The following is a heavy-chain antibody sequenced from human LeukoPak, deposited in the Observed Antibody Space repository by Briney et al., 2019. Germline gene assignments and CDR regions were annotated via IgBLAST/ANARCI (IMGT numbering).Heavy chain of an antibody. CDR3: ANGPHYNILTGFYKVRSHLDY. D-gene: IGHD3-9*01. V-gene: IGHV4-59*01. CDR1: GGSISSYY. Sequence: SETLSLTCTVSGGSISSYYWSWIRQPPGKGLEWIGYIYYSGSTNYNPSLKSRVTISVDTSKNQFSLKLSSVTAADTAVYYCANGPHYNILTGFYKVRSHLDYWGQGTLVTVSS. CDR2: IYYSGST. J-gene: IGHJ4*02.